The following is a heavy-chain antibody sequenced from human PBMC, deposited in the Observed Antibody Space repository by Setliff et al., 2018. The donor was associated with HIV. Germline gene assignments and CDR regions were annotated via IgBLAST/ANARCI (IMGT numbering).Heavy chain of an antibody. V-gene: IGHV3-72*01. D-gene: IGHD3-10*01. CDR3: ARGRLLWSGSYYYYYMDV. Sequence: LRLSCAASGFTFSDHYMDWVRQAPGEGLEWVGRTRNKVNSYTTEYAASVKGRFTISRDDSKNSLYLQMNSLKTEDTAVYYCARGRLLWSGSYYYYYMDVWGKGTTVTVSS. J-gene: IGHJ6*03. CDR2: TRNKVNSYTT. CDR1: GFTFSDHY.